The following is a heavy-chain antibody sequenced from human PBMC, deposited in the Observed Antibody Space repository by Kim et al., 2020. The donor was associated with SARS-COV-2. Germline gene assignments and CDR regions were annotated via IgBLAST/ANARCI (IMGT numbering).Heavy chain of an antibody. V-gene: IGHV6-1*01. CDR3: ARGKRVQGSGMDV. D-gene: IGHD1-1*01. J-gene: IGHJ6*02. Sequence: YAVSVKSRITINPDTSKNQFSLQLNSVTPEDTAVYYCARGKRVQGSGMDVWGQGTTVTVSS.